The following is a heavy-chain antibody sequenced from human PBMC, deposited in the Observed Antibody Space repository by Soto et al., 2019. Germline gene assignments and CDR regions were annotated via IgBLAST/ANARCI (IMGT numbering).Heavy chain of an antibody. CDR1: GYIFTGYY. Sequence: QVPLVQSGAEVKKPGASVKVSCKASGYIFTGYYIHWVRQAPGQGLEWMGWINPISGRSDYAQKFQGRVTMTRDTSITTAYMELSSLRSDDTAVYYCARTTAFRSFQAYDYWGQGTLVTVSS. D-gene: IGHD4-4*01. V-gene: IGHV1-2*02. CDR2: INPISGRS. CDR3: ARTTAFRSFQAYDY. J-gene: IGHJ4*02.